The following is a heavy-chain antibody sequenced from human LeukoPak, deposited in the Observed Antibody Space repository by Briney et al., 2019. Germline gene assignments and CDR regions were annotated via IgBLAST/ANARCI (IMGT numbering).Heavy chain of an antibody. CDR1: GFTFRSYA. J-gene: IGHJ4*02. V-gene: IGHV3-23*01. Sequence: GGSLRLSCAASGFTFRSYAMSGVRQVPGKGLEWVSAISGSGGSTYYADSVKGRFTISRDNAKNTLYLQMNSLRAEDTAVYYCAKKLLTVTTWGFDYWGQGTLVTVSS. CDR3: AKKLLTVTTWGFDY. CDR2: ISGSGGST. D-gene: IGHD4-11*01.